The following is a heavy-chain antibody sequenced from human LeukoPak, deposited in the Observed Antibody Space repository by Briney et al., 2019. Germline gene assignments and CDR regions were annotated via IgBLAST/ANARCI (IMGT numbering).Heavy chain of an antibody. Sequence: AGGSLRLSCAASGFTFSSNDMSWVRQAPGKGLEWVSVIYSGGSTYYSDSVKGRFTISTDNSKDTRYLQMNSLRAEEPAAYYCARVSPRGATTRAFDISGEGTMVTVSS. CDR2: IYSGGST. CDR1: GFTFSSND. J-gene: IGHJ3*02. D-gene: IGHD1-26*01. CDR3: ARVSPRGATTRAFDI. V-gene: IGHV3-66*01.